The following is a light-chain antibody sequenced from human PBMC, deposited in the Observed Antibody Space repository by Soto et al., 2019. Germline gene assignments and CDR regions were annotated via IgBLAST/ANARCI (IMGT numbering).Light chain of an antibody. CDR3: SSYTSSSTYV. V-gene: IGLV2-14*01. Sequence: QSVLTQPASVSGSPGQSITVSCTGTSSDVGGYNYVSWYQQHPGKAPKLMIYAVSIRPSGVSNRFSGSKSGNPASLTISGLQAEDEADYYCSSYTSSSTYVFGTGTKLTVL. J-gene: IGLJ1*01. CDR2: AVS. CDR1: SSDVGGYNY.